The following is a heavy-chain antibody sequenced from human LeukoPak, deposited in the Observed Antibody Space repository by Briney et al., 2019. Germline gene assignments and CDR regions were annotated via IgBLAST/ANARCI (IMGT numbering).Heavy chain of an antibody. CDR1: GGSFSGYY. Sequence: PSETLSLTCAVYGGSFSGYYWSWIRQPPGKGLESIGEINHSGSTNYNPSLKSRVTISVDTSKNQFSLKLSSVTAADTVVYCCARSITMVRGVLPWGQGTLVTVSS. J-gene: IGHJ5*02. D-gene: IGHD3-10*01. CDR3: ARSITMVRGVLP. V-gene: IGHV4-34*01. CDR2: INHSGST.